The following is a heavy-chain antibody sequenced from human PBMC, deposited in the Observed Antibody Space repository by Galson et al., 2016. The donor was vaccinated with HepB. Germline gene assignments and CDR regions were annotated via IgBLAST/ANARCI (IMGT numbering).Heavy chain of an antibody. D-gene: IGHD1-7*01. Sequence: FLRLSCAASGFTFSSYGMSWVRQAPGKGLEWVSTISGSGIDTYYADSVKGRFTISRDNSKNTLYLQMSSLRAEDTAVYYCAKDLSYWNSPFFDYWGQGTLVTVSS. CDR3: AKDLSYWNSPFFDY. V-gene: IGHV3-23*01. J-gene: IGHJ4*02. CDR2: ISGSGIDT. CDR1: GFTFSSYG.